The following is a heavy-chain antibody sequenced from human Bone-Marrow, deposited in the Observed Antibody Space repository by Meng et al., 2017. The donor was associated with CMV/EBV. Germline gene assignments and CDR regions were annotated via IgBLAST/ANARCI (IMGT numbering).Heavy chain of an antibody. Sequence: SVKVSCKASGGTFSSYTISWVRQAPGQGLEWMGRIIPILGIANYAQKFQGRVTITADKSTSTAYMELSSLRSEDTAVYYCARWTYYDFWSGYGGSDYWGQGTLVTVSS. V-gene: IGHV1-69*02. CDR1: GGTFSSYT. CDR3: ARWTYYDFWSGYGGSDY. D-gene: IGHD3-3*01. J-gene: IGHJ4*02. CDR2: IIPILGIA.